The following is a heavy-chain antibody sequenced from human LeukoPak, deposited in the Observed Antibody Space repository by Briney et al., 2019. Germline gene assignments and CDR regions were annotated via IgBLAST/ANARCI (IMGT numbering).Heavy chain of an antibody. CDR2: IYSGGST. Sequence: GGSLRLSCAASGFTVSSNYMSWVRQAPGKGLEWVSVIYSGGSTYYADSVKGRFTIPRDNSKNTLYLQMNSLRAEDTAVYYCARVGLTTYYYGMDVWGQGTTVTVSS. V-gene: IGHV3-66*01. D-gene: IGHD4/OR15-4a*01. J-gene: IGHJ6*02. CDR3: ARVGLTTYYYGMDV. CDR1: GFTVSSNY.